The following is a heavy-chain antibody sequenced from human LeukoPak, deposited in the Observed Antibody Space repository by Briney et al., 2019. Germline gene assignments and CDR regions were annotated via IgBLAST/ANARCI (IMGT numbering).Heavy chain of an antibody. D-gene: IGHD3-22*01. Sequence: SETLSLTCAVSGGSISSGGYSWSWIRQPPGKGLEWIGYIYHSGSTYYNPSLKSRVAISVDRSKSQFSLKLSSVTAADTAVYYCARGSYYYDSSGYPDYWGQGTLATVSS. CDR2: IYHSGST. CDR1: GGSISSGGYS. J-gene: IGHJ4*02. V-gene: IGHV4-30-2*01. CDR3: ARGSYYYDSSGYPDY.